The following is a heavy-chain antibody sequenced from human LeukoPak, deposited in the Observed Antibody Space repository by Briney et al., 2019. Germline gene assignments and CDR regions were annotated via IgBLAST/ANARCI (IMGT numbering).Heavy chain of an antibody. CDR3: ARGNYDFWSGYYIHY. D-gene: IGHD3-3*01. CDR2: IMRDGSEK. CDR1: GFTFSTYC. Sequence: GGSLRLSCAASGFTFSTYCMSWVRQAPGKGLEWVANIMRDGSEKYYVDSVKGRFTISRDNAKNSLYLQMNSLRAEDTAVYYCARGNYDFWSGYYIHYWGQGTLVTVSS. V-gene: IGHV3-7*01. J-gene: IGHJ4*02.